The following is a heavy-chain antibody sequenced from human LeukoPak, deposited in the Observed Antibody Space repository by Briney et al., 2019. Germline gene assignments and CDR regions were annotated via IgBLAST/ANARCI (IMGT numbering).Heavy chain of an antibody. Sequence: GGSLTLSCAASGFTISSCAMNWVRQTPGKGLEWVSTVSASGGSTYHAGCAKGRFTISRDNSKNTLFLQVNSLRAEDTAVYYCAKERFLYSQIDYWGQGTLVTVSS. D-gene: IGHD3/OR15-3a*01. V-gene: IGHV3-23*01. CDR2: VSASGGST. CDR1: GFTISSCA. CDR3: AKERFLYSQIDY. J-gene: IGHJ4*02.